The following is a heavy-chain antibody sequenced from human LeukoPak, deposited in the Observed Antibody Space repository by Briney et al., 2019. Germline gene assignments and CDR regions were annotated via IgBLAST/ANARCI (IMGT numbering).Heavy chain of an antibody. Sequence: PSETLSLTCTVSGGSISSGSYYWSWIRQPAGKGLEWIGRIYTSGSTNYNPSLKSRVTMSVDTSKNQFSLKLSSVTAADTAVYYCARDRYYYDSSGKFGYWGQGTLVTVSS. D-gene: IGHD3-22*01. J-gene: IGHJ4*02. V-gene: IGHV4-61*02. CDR1: GGSISSGSYY. CDR3: ARDRYYYDSSGKFGY. CDR2: IYTSGST.